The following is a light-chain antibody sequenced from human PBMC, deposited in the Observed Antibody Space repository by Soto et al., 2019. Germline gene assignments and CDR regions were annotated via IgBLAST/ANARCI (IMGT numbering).Light chain of an antibody. CDR2: GAS. CDR3: QQYYNWPRT. Sequence: EIVMTQSPATLSVSPGEGAALSCRASQSVSTNLAWYPHKPGQAPRLLIYGASTRATGIPARFSGSGSGTEFTLTFSSLQSEDFAVYFGQQYYNWPRTVGQGTKVEIK. V-gene: IGKV3-15*01. CDR1: QSVSTN. J-gene: IGKJ1*01.